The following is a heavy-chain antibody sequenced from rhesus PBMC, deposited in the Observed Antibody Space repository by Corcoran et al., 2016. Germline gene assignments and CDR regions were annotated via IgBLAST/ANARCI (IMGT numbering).Heavy chain of an antibody. CDR3: ARDWERQPFDY. CDR1: GYSISSGYG. CDR2: ISYSGST. D-gene: IGHD6-25*01. Sequence: QLQLQESGPGLVKPSETLSLTCAVSGYSISSGYGWSWIRQPPGKGLEWIGYISYSGSTSSNPSLKCRVTISRDTSKNQFSLKLSSVTAADTAVYYCARDWERQPFDYWGQGVLVTVSS. J-gene: IGHJ4*01. V-gene: IGHV4-122*02.